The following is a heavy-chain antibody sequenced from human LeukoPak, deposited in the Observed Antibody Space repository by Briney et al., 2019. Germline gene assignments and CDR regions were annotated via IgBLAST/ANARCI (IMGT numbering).Heavy chain of an antibody. CDR2: IYYSGST. J-gene: IGHJ4*02. D-gene: IGHD1-26*01. Sequence: KSSETLSLTRTVSGGSISSSSYYWGWIRQPPGKGLEWTGSIYYSGSTYYNPSLKSRVTISVDTSKNQFSLKLSSVTAADTAVYYCASLALWGVGIQYYFDYWGQGTLVTVSS. V-gene: IGHV4-39*01. CDR3: ASLALWGVGIQYYFDY. CDR1: GGSISSSSYY.